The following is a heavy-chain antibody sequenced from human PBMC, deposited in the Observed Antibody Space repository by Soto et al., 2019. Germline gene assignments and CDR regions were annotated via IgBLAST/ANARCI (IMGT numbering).Heavy chain of an antibody. V-gene: IGHV4-59*01. CDR2: IYYSGST. D-gene: IGHD2-21*02. Sequence: KASETLSLTCTVSGGSISSYYWSWIRQPPGKGLEWIGYIYYSGSTNYNPSLKSRVTISVDTSKNQFSLKLSSVTAADTAVYYCARESYCGGDCYTRSTFDYWGQGTLVTVSS. CDR1: GGSISSYY. CDR3: ARESYCGGDCYTRSTFDY. J-gene: IGHJ4*02.